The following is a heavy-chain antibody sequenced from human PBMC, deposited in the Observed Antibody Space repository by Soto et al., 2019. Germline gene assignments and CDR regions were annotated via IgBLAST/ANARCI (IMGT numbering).Heavy chain of an antibody. J-gene: IGHJ4*02. Sequence: EVHLVESGGGLVQPGRSLRLSCAASGFIFEDYAMHSVRQVPGKGLEWVSSISWHSGNIVYAVSVKGRFTVSRESANNSLYLQMNRLRTEDTVLYCSANGAVTSIFGYFDFCGQGTLVTVSS. D-gene: IGHD3-3*01. V-gene: IGHV3-9*01. CDR3: ANGAVTSIFGYFDF. CDR1: GFIFEDYA. CDR2: ISWHSGNI.